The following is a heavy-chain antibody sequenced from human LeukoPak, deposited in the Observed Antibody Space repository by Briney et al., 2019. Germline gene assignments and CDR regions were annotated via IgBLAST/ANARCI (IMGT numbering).Heavy chain of an antibody. CDR3: ARSVPDYTRFDF. CDR1: GFTFSDYA. J-gene: IGHJ4*02. V-gene: IGHV3-23*05. CDR2: FKTNYNQV. Sequence: GGSLRLSCVASGFTFSDYAMNWVRQAPGKGLEWVYTFKTNYNQVYYAESVRGRFTISTDNSKNTAYLQMNSLRVEDTALYYCARSVPDYTRFDFWGQGALVTVSS. D-gene: IGHD4-11*01.